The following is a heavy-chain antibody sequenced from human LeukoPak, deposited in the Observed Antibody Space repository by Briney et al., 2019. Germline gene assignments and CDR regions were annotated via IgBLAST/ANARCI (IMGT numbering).Heavy chain of an antibody. CDR2: MFSTGTA. V-gene: IGHV4-59*11. Sequence: PSETLSLTCTVSGGSISSHYWSWVRQPPGKGLEWIGYMFSTGTADYNPSLKSRVTISVDTSKNQFSLKLSSVTAADTAVYYCARVAYYDFWSGGLYAFDIWGQGTMVTVSS. D-gene: IGHD3-3*01. J-gene: IGHJ3*02. CDR1: GGSISSHY. CDR3: ARVAYYDFWSGGLYAFDI.